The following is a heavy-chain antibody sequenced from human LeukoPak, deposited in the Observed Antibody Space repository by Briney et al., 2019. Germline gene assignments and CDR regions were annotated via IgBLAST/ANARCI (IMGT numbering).Heavy chain of an antibody. CDR2: IIPILSIA. V-gene: IGHV1-69*04. CDR1: GGTFSSYA. J-gene: IGHJ2*01. Sequence: SVKVSCKASGGTFSSYAISWVRQAPGQGLEWMGRIIPILSIANYAQKFQGRVTITADKSTSTAYMELSSLRSEDTAVYYCARVGAERRVITTNRYFDLWGRGTLVTVSS. CDR3: ARVGAERRVITTNRYFDL. D-gene: IGHD3-22*01.